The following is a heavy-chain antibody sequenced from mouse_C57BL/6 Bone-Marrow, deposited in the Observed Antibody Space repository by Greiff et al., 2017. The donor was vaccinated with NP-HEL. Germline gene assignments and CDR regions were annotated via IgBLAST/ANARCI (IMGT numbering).Heavy chain of an antibody. J-gene: IGHJ2*01. Sequence: QVHVKQPGAELVKPGASVKLSCKASGYTFTSYWMHWVKQRPGQGLEWIGMIHPNSGSTNYNEKFKSKATLTVDKSSSTAYMQLSSLTSEDSAVYYCARGGDDYDSWGQGTTLTVSS. V-gene: IGHV1-64*01. CDR2: IHPNSGST. CDR3: ARGGDDYDS. CDR1: GYTFTSYW. D-gene: IGHD2-4*01.